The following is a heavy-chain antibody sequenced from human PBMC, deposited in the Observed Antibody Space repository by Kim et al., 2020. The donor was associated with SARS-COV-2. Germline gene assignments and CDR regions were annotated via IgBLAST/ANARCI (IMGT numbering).Heavy chain of an antibody. V-gene: IGHV3-48*02. D-gene: IGHD6-13*01. CDR3: ARRIAAAGTGGDV. Sequence: YKADSCKGGFTISRDNAKSSLYLQMNILRYEDTAVYYCARRIAAAGTGGDVWGKGTTVTVSS. J-gene: IGHJ6*04.